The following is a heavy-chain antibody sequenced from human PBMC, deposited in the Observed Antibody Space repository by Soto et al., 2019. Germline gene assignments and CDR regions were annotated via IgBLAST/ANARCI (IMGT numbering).Heavy chain of an antibody. CDR1: GGSFSGYY. CDR2: INHSGST. Sequence: PSETLSLTCAVYGGSFSGYYWSWIRHPPGKGLEWIGEINHSGSTNYNPSLKSRVTISVDTSKNQFSLKLSSVTAADTAVYYCAVIMTTVSTGFDPWGQGTLVTVSS. J-gene: IGHJ5*02. D-gene: IGHD4-17*01. CDR3: AVIMTTVSTGFDP. V-gene: IGHV4-34*01.